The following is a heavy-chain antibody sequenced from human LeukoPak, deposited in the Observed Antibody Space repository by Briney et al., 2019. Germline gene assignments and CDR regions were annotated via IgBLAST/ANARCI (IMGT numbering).Heavy chain of an antibody. CDR3: ARRSSWDFL. J-gene: IGHJ4*02. Sequence: PGGSLRLSCAASGFSFSTYSMNWVRQAPGKGLEWVSSISSSGGTIYYADSVKGRFTISRDNAKNSLYLHMNSLRAEDTAVYYCARRSSWDFLWGQGTLVTVSS. CDR2: ISSSGGTI. D-gene: IGHD6-13*01. V-gene: IGHV3-48*04. CDR1: GFSFSTYS.